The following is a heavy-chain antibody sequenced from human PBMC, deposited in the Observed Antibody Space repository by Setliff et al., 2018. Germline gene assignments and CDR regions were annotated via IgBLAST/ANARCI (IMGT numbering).Heavy chain of an antibody. CDR3: ARIGTSSVLYGMDV. Sequence: SGPTLVNPTETLTLTCTISGFSLSDGRVGVTWIRQPPGKALEWLATIFSMDQKSYSTSLESRLLISKDTSATQVVLMMTNMNPADTGTYYCARIGTSSVLYGMDVWGQRTTVTVSS. V-gene: IGHV2-26*03. D-gene: IGHD3-22*01. J-gene: IGHJ6*02. CDR2: IFSMDQK. CDR1: GFSLSDGRVG.